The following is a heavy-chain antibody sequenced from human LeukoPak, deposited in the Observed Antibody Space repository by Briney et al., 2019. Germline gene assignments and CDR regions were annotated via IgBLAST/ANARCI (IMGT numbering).Heavy chain of an antibody. CDR3: AGSNTYYYYYMDV. CDR1: GFTFSSYA. J-gene: IGHJ6*03. V-gene: IGHV3-23*01. CDR2: ISGSGGTT. Sequence: GGSPRLSCAASGFTFSSYAMSWVRQAPGKGLEWVSAISGSGGTTYYADSVKGRLTISRDNSKNTLYLQMNSLRAEDTAVYHCAGSNTYYYYYMDVWGKGTTVTVSS. D-gene: IGHD2/OR15-2a*01.